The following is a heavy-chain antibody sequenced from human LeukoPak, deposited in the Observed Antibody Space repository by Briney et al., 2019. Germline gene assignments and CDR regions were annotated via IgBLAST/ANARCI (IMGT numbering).Heavy chain of an antibody. CDR1: GYTFTSYG. Sequence: GASVKVSCKASGYTFTSYGISWVRQAPGQGLEWMGWISAYNGNTYYAPNLQGRVTMTTDTSTSTVYMELRSLRSDDMAVYYCARDNLAAIAGWGLDYWGQGTLVTVSS. CDR3: ARDNLAAIAGWGLDY. V-gene: IGHV1-18*03. D-gene: IGHD2-15*01. J-gene: IGHJ4*02. CDR2: ISAYNGNT.